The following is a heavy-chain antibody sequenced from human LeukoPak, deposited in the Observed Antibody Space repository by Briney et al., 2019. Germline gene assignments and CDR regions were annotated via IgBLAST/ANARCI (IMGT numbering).Heavy chain of an antibody. J-gene: IGHJ4*02. CDR2: ISSSGTTI. CDR1: GFTFSSYA. D-gene: IGHD7-27*01. Sequence: GGSLRLSCAASGFTFSSYAMSWVRQAPGKGLEWVSAISSSGTTIYYADSVKGRFTISRDNAKNSLYLQMNSLRAEDTAVYYCARDWGRGAFFDYWGQGTLVTVSS. V-gene: IGHV3-48*03. CDR3: ARDWGRGAFFDY.